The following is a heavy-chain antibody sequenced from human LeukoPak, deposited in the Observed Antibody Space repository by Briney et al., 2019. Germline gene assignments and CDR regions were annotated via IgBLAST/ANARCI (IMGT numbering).Heavy chain of an antibody. D-gene: IGHD3-22*01. J-gene: IGHJ4*02. CDR1: GGTFSSYA. CDR2: IIPISGTA. CDR3: ARDLEGYYDSSGHYQFDY. V-gene: IGHV1-69*13. Sequence: GASVKVSCKASGGTFSSYAISWVRQAPGQGLEWMGGIIPISGTANYAQKFQGRVTITADESTSTAYMELSSLRSEDTAVYYCARDLEGYYDSSGHYQFDYWGQGTLVTVSS.